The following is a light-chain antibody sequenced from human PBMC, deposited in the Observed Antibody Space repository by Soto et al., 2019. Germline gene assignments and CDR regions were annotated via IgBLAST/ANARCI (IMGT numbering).Light chain of an antibody. Sequence: QPVLTQSSSASASLGSSVKLTCTLSSGHSSYIIAWHQQQPGKAPRYLMKLEGRGSYNQGSGVPDRFSGSSSGADRYLTISNLQFEDEADYYCETWDSNNWVFGGGTKLTVL. J-gene: IGLJ3*02. V-gene: IGLV4-60*02. CDR1: SGHSSYI. CDR3: ETWDSNNWV. CDR2: LEGRGSY.